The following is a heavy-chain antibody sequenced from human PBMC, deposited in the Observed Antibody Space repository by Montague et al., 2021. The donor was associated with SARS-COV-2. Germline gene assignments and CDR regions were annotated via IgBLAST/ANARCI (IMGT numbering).Heavy chain of an antibody. CDR3: ARRILGYCSGGSCYSAFDP. D-gene: IGHD2-15*01. Sequence: SETLSLTCTVSGGSISSYYWSWIRQPPGKGLEWIGYIYYSGSTNXNPSLKSRVTISVDTSKNQFSLKLSSVTAADTAVYYCARRILGYCSGGSCYSAFDPWGQGTLVTVSS. V-gene: IGHV4-59*01. CDR2: IYYSGST. J-gene: IGHJ5*02. CDR1: GGSISSYY.